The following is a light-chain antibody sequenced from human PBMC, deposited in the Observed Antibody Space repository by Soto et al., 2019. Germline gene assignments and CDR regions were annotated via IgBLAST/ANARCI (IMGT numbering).Light chain of an antibody. CDR1: SSDVGGYNS. Sequence: QSVLTQPASVSRSPGQSITISCTGTSSDVGGYNSVSWYQHHPGKAPKLMIFDVSDRPSGVSSRFSGSKSGNTASLTISGLQAEDEADYYCSSYTTSSTPHYVFGPGTKVTV. J-gene: IGLJ1*01. V-gene: IGLV2-14*03. CDR2: DVS. CDR3: SSYTTSSTPHYV.